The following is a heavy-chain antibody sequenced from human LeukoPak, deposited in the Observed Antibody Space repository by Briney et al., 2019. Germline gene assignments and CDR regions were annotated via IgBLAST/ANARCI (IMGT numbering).Heavy chain of an antibody. V-gene: IGHV7-4-1*02. J-gene: IGHJ4*02. D-gene: IGHD3-22*01. CDR2: VNTNTGNP. CDR1: GYTFTDYA. Sequence: ASVTVSCTPSGYTFTDYAINWVRQAPGQGLEYMGWVNTNTGNPTYAQGFTGRFVFSSDSSVSTAYLQITSLKADDGAIYFCASCNDSSGYFAYWGQGTLVTVSS. CDR3: ASCNDSSGYFAY.